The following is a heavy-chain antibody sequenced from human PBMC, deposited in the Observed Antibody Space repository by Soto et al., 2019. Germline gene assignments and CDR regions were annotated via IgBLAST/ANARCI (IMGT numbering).Heavy chain of an antibody. CDR2: IDPSDSYT. Sequence: GESLKISCQGSGYSFTSYWISWVRQMPGKGLEWMGRIDPSDSYTNYSPSFQGHVTISADKSISTAYLQWSSLKASDTAMYYCARNSGSGYQYYGMDVWGQGTTVTVSS. V-gene: IGHV5-10-1*01. CDR1: GYSFTSYW. J-gene: IGHJ6*02. CDR3: ARNSGSGYQYYGMDV. D-gene: IGHD1-26*01.